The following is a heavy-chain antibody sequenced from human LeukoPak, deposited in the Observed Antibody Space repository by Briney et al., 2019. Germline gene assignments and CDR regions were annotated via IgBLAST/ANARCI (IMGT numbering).Heavy chain of an antibody. CDR3: ARTQRPFRYCSGGSCYSGWFDP. V-gene: IGHV1-8*01. CDR1: GYTFTSYD. CDR2: MNPYSGNT. D-gene: IGHD2-15*01. J-gene: IGHJ5*02. Sequence: EASVKVSCKASGYTFTSYDTNWVRQATGQGLEWMGWMNPYSGNTGYAQKFQGRVTMTRNTSISTAYMELSSLRSEDTAVYYCARTQRPFRYCSGGSCYSGWFDPWGQGTLVTVSS.